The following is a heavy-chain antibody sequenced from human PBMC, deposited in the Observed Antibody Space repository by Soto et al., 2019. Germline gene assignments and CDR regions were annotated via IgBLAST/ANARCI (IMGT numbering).Heavy chain of an antibody. D-gene: IGHD3-22*01. CDR2: INPSGGSS. Sequence: ASVKVSCKASGYTFTSYYMHWVRQAPGQGLEWIGIINPSGGSSSYAQKFQGRVTMTRDTSTSTVYMELSSLRSEDTAVYYCARGYLPWYYDSSAWFDPWGQGTLVTVSS. J-gene: IGHJ5*02. V-gene: IGHV1-46*01. CDR3: ARGYLPWYYDSSAWFDP. CDR1: GYTFTSYY.